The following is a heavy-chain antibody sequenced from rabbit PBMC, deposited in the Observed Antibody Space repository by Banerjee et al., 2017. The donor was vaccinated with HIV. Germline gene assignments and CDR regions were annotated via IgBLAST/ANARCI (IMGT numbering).Heavy chain of an antibody. V-gene: IGHV1S40*01. CDR2: IDGGSSGST. D-gene: IGHD7-1*01. CDR1: GFSFTSYY. J-gene: IGHJ4*01. Sequence: QSLEESGGDLVKPGASLTLTCTASGFSFTSYYMCWVRQAPGKGLEWIACIDGGSSGSTYYASWAKGRFTISKTSSTTVTLQMTSLTAADTATYFCASTYAVYADYGDGTGFNLWGPGTLVTVS. CDR3: ASTYAVYADYGDGTGFNL.